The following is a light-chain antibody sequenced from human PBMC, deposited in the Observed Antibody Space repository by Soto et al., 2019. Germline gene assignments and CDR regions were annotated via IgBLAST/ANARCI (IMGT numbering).Light chain of an antibody. J-gene: IGKJ5*01. V-gene: IGKV3-15*01. CDR2: GAS. CDR1: QSISRL. Sequence: EIVLTQSPATLSVSPGERATLSCRASQSISRLLAWYQQKRGQAPRLIIYGASTRATGIPARFSGSGSGTDFTLTISSLQSEDFAVYYCQQYYDWPITFGQGTRLEIK. CDR3: QQYYDWPIT.